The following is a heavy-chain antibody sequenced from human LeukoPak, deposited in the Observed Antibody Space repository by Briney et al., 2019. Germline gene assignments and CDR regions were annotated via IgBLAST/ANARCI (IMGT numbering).Heavy chain of an antibody. CDR3: ARDSKLGDIVVVPAASRGAFDI. V-gene: IGHV1-69*05. CDR1: GGTFTNYA. Sequence: SVKVSCKASGGTFTNYAISWVRQAPGQGPEWMGGIIPMYGRGNYAQKFQGRVTITTDESTSTAYMELSSLRSEDTAVYYCARDSKLGDIVVVPAASRGAFDIWGQGTMVTVSS. J-gene: IGHJ3*02. CDR2: IIPMYGRG. D-gene: IGHD2-2*01.